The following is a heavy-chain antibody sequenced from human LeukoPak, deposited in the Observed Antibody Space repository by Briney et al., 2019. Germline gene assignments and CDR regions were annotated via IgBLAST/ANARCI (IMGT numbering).Heavy chain of an antibody. CDR1: GFTLNIYE. Sequence: GGSLRLSCAASGFTLNIYEMNWVRQAPGKGLEWVSYSSSSGSTIYYADSVKGRFTISRDNAKNSLYLQMNSLRAEDTAVYYCATQGGPYDSSGYYYVRGAFDIWGQGTMVTVSS. CDR2: SSSSGSTI. D-gene: IGHD3-22*01. CDR3: ATQGGPYDSSGYYYVRGAFDI. J-gene: IGHJ3*02. V-gene: IGHV3-48*03.